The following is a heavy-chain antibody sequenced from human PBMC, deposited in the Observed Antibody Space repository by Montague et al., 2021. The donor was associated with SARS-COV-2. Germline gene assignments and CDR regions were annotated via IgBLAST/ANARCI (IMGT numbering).Heavy chain of an antibody. V-gene: IGHV4-34*01. CDR3: ARGTEYGSGSYSHYYYDH. Sequence: SETLSLTCAVYGGSFSGYYWSWIRQPPGKGLEWIGEINHSGSTNYNPSLKSRVTISVDTSKNQFSLKLGSVTAADTAVYYCARGTEYGSGSYSHYYYDHWGQGTLVTVSS. CDR1: GGSFSGYY. CDR2: INHSGST. J-gene: IGHJ4*02. D-gene: IGHD3-10*01.